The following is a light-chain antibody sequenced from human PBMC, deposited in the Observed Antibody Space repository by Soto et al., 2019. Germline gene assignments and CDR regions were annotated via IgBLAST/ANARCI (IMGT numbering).Light chain of an antibody. CDR2: DAS. V-gene: IGKV1-33*01. CDR3: LQYDNLPYT. CDR1: QDITIY. J-gene: IGKJ2*01. Sequence: DIQMTQSPSSLSASIGGRVTITCQASQDITIYLNWYQQKPGKAPKLLIYDASNLAAGVPSRFSGSASGTDFTLTISSPQPEDIATYYCLQYDNLPYTFGQGTKLEIK.